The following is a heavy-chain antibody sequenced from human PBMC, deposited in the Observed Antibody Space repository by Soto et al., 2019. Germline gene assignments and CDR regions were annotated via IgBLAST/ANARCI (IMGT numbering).Heavy chain of an antibody. V-gene: IGHV1-2*04. CDR1: GYTFTNYG. J-gene: IGHJ6*02. D-gene: IGHD2-2*01. CDR3: ARGDCISTSCYFHYYYYGMDV. CDR2: INPNSGGT. Sequence: ASVKVSCKASGYTFTNYGISWVRQAPGQGLEWMGWINPNSGGTNYAQKFQGWVTMTRDTSISTAYMELSRLRSDDTAVYYCARGDCISTSCYFHYYYYGMDVWGQGTTVTVSS.